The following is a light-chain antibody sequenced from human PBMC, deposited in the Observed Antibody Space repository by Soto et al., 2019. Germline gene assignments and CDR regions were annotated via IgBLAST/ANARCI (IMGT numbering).Light chain of an antibody. J-gene: IGKJ4*01. CDR1: QGISSY. CDR3: QQLNSYPHT. Sequence: DIQMTQSPSSLSASVGDRVTITCRASQGISSYLAWYQQKPGKAPQLLIYTASTLQSGVPSRFSGSGSGTEFTLTISSLQPEDFATYYCQQLNSYPHTFGGGTNVEIK. CDR2: TAS. V-gene: IGKV1-9*01.